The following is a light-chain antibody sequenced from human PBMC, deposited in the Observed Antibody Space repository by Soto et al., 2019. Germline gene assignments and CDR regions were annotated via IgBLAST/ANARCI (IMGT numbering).Light chain of an antibody. V-gene: IGKV3-20*01. CDR3: QQYGSSLYT. CDR2: GAS. Sequence: EIVLTQSPDTLSLSPGERATLSCMASQSVTYDQLAWYRQTPGQAPRPLIYGASSRAAGIPDRFSGSGSGTDFTLTISRLEPEDFAVYYCQQYGSSLYTFGQGTKVDIK. J-gene: IGKJ2*01. CDR1: QSVTYDQ.